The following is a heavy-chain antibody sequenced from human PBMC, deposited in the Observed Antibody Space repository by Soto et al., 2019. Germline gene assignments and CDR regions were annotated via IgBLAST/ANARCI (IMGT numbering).Heavy chain of an antibody. Sequence: QVQLVESGGGVVQPGRSLRLSCAASGFTFSSYGMHWVRQAPGKGLEWVAVITYDGSNKYYADSVKGRFTISRDNSKNTLYLQMNSLRGEDTAVYYCAKSIHGNAFDIWGQGTMVTVSS. CDR1: GFTFSSYG. V-gene: IGHV3-30*18. D-gene: IGHD5-18*01. CDR2: ITYDGSNK. CDR3: AKSIHGNAFDI. J-gene: IGHJ3*02.